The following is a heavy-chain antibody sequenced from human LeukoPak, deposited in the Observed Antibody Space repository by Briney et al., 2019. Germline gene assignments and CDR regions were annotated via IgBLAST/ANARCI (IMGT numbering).Heavy chain of an antibody. CDR3: ARQPYMLGAYYFDY. CDR1: GDSISSYY. J-gene: IGHJ4*02. CDR2: IFYSGST. V-gene: IGHV4-59*08. D-gene: IGHD1-26*01. Sequence: SETLSLTCTVSGDSISSYYWSWIRQPPGKGLEWIGYIFYSGSTNYNPSLKSRVTLSVDTSKNQFSLKLGSVTAADTAVYYCARQPYMLGAYYFDYWGQGTLVTVSS.